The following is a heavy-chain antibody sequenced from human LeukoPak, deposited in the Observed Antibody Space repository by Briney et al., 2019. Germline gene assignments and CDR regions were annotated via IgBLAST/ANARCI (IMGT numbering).Heavy chain of an antibody. CDR3: AKINWYGDNYYYYMDV. V-gene: IGHV3-30-3*02. Sequence: GRSLRLSCAASGFTFSSYAMHWVRQAPGKGLEWVAVISYDGSNKYYADSVKGRFTISRDNSKNTLYLQMNSLRAEDTAVYYCAKINWYGDNYYYYMDVWGKGTTVTVSS. CDR2: ISYDGSNK. J-gene: IGHJ6*03. CDR1: GFTFSSYA. D-gene: IGHD4-17*01.